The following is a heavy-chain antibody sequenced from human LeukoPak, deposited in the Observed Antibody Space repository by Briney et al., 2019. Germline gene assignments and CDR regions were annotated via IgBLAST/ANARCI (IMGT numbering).Heavy chain of an antibody. D-gene: IGHD4-11*01. CDR1: GFTFSSYA. Sequence: GGSLRLSCAASGFTFSSYAMHWVRQAPGKGLEWVAVISYDGSNKYYADSVKGRSTISRDNSKNTLYLQMNSLRAEDTAVYYCARSYSNYLDYWGQGTLVTVSS. CDR3: ARSYSNYLDY. J-gene: IGHJ4*02. V-gene: IGHV3-30*04. CDR2: ISYDGSNK.